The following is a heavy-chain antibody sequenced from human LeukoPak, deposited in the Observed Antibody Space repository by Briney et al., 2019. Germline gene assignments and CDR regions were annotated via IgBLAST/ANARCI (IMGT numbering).Heavy chain of an antibody. D-gene: IGHD3-16*02. CDR1: GYTFTSYD. CDR2: MNPNSGNT. V-gene: IGHV1-8*01. J-gene: IGHJ3*02. Sequence: ASVKVSCKASGYTFTSYDINWVRQATGQGLGWMGWMNPNSGNTGYAQKFQGRVTMTRNTSISTAYMELSSLRSEDTAVYYCARGGHDYVWGSYRYTSHDAFDIWGQGTMVTVSS. CDR3: ARGGHDYVWGSYRYTSHDAFDI.